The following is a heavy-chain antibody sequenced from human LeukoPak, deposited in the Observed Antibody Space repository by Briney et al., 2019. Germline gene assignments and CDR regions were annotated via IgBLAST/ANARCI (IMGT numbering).Heavy chain of an antibody. V-gene: IGHV3-21*01. CDR1: GFTFNSYS. Sequence: GGSLRLSCAASGFTFNSYSMNWVRQAPGKGLEWVSSISSSSSSIYYADSVKGRFTISRDNAKNSLYLQINSLRAEDTAVYYCARASGDIVETATMGSYWGQGTLVTVSS. CDR2: ISSSSSSI. CDR3: ARASGDIVETATMGSY. J-gene: IGHJ4*02. D-gene: IGHD5-18*01.